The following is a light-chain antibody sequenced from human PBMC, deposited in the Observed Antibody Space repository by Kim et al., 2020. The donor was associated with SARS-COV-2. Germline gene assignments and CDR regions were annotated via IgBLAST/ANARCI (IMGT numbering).Light chain of an antibody. CDR1: TSNIGTNY. V-gene: IGLV1-51*01. CDR2: DSN. CDR3: GTWDTILSAGV. Sequence: GQRVTISCSGSTSNIGTNYVSWYQQLPGKAPKLLIYDSNERPSGISDRFSASKSGTSATLGITGLQTGDEAVYYCGTWDTILSAGVFGGGTQLTVL. J-gene: IGLJ2*01.